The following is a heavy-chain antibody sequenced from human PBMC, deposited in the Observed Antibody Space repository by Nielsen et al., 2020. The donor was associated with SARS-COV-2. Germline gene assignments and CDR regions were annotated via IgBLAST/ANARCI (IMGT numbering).Heavy chain of an antibody. Sequence: GESLKISCAASGFTFSDYYMSWIRQAPGKGLEWVSYISSSGSTIYYADSVKGRFTISRDNAKNSLYLQMNSLRAEDTAVYYCARSQSSGYYYFDYYYYGMDVWGQGTTVTVSS. J-gene: IGHJ6*02. D-gene: IGHD3-22*01. V-gene: IGHV3-11*01. CDR3: ARSQSSGYYYFDYYYYGMDV. CDR2: ISSSGSTI. CDR1: GFTFSDYY.